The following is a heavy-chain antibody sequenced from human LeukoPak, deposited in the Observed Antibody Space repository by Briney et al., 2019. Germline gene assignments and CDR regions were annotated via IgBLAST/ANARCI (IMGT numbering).Heavy chain of an antibody. D-gene: IGHD3-10*01. CDR2: ISGGGGDT. Sequence: GGSLRLSCVASGFTFSDYAMNWVRQAPGKGLEWVSHISGGGGDTYYADSLKGRSTVSRDNSRKTLYLQINSLRAEDTAVYYCAKDAFPYNGVYDAFDIWGQGTVVTVSS. V-gene: IGHV3-23*01. CDR3: AKDAFPYNGVYDAFDI. CDR1: GFTFSDYA. J-gene: IGHJ3*02.